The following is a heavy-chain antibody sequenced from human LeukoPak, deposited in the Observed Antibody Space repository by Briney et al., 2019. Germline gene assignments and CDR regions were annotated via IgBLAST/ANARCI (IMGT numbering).Heavy chain of an antibody. Sequence: GGSLRLSCAASGFTFSSYAMSWVRQAPGKGLEWVSVISGSGGSTSYADSVKGRFTFSRDNSMNTLYLQMNSLRAEDTAVYYCARRAGAYSHPYDYWGQGTLVTVSS. D-gene: IGHD4/OR15-4a*01. CDR3: ARRAGAYSHPYDY. J-gene: IGHJ4*02. V-gene: IGHV3-23*01. CDR1: GFTFSSYA. CDR2: ISGSGGST.